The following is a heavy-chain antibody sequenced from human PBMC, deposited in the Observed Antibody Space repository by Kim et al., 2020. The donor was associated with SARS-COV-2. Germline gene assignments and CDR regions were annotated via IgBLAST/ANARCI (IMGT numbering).Heavy chain of an antibody. D-gene: IGHD3-10*01. J-gene: IGHJ4*01. Sequence: GGSLRLSCAASGFTFSSYALSWVRQASGKGLEWVSGISSRGGSTYYADSVTGRFTIARDNANTKLSLQLNRLRPKNTAVYYFAKCSDVLLWLGETPFDY. CDR3: AKCSDVLLWLGETPFDY. CDR1: GFTFSSYA. CDR2: ISSRGGST. V-gene: IGHV3-23*01.